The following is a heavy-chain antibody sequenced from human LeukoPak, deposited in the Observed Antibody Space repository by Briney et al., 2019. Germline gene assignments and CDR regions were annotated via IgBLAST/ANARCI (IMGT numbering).Heavy chain of an antibody. CDR1: GLTFSDHY. Sequence: GGSLRPSGAASGLTFSDHYTGWIRKVPGKGLEWASYITTRANITYYVDSVKGRFTVSADNAKNSLYLQMNNLRAEDTALYYCARGGDYVGVAARIDLWGQGTLVTVSS. CDR3: ARGGDYVGVAARIDL. D-gene: IGHD3-10*02. V-gene: IGHV3-11*01. CDR2: ITTRANIT. J-gene: IGHJ5*02.